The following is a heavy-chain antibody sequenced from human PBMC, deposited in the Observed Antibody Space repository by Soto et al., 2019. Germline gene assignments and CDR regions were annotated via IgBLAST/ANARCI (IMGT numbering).Heavy chain of an antibody. V-gene: IGHV4-59*01. CDR2: IYYSGST. D-gene: IGHD4-4*01. J-gene: IGHJ6*03. CDR3: ARGYSNYVGYYYYYYMDV. CDR1: GGSISSYY. Sequence: SETLSLTCTASGGSISSYYWSWIRQPPGKGLEWIGYIYYSGSTNYNPSLKSRVTISVDTSKNQFSLKLSSVTAADTAVYYCARGYSNYVGYYYYYYMDVWGKGTAVTVSS.